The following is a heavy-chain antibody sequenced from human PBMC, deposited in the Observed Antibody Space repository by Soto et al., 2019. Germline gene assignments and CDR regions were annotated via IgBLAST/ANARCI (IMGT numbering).Heavy chain of an antibody. Sequence: SAKVSCKASGGSFSSYSISWVRQAPGQGLEWMGGIITIYGTANYAQKFQGRDTITADESTSTAYMQMNSLRADDTAAYFCTREVQAEVRREYDDWGQGTLVTVSS. J-gene: IGHJ4*02. D-gene: IGHD2-2*01. CDR1: GGSFSSYS. CDR2: IITIYGTA. CDR3: TREVQAEVRREYDD. V-gene: IGHV1-69*13.